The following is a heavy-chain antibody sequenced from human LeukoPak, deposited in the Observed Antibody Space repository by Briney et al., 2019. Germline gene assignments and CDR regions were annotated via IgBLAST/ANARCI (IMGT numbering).Heavy chain of an antibody. CDR1: GYTFTSYD. J-gene: IGHJ4*02. V-gene: IGHV1-8*01. D-gene: IGHD3-3*01. CDR2: MNPNSGNT. Sequence: ASVKVSCKASGYTFTSYDINWVRQATGQGLEWMGRMNPNSGNTGYAQKLQGRVTMTTDTSTSTAYMELRSLRSDDTAVYYCARVHSQENYDFRWWGQGTLVTVSS. CDR3: ARVHSQENYDFRW.